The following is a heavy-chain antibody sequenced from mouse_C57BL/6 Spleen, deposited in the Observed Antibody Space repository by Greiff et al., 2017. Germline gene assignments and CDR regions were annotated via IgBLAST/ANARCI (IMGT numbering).Heavy chain of an antibody. CDR2: ISSGSSTI. CDR1: GFTFSDYG. J-gene: IGHJ2*01. D-gene: IGHD2-5*01. CDR3: AIHSNYHFDY. Sequence: EVKLMESGGGLVKPGGSLKLSCAASGFTFSDYGMHWVRQAPEKGLAWVAYISSGSSTIYYADTVKGRFTISRDNAKNTLFLQMTSLRSEDTAMYYCAIHSNYHFDYWGQGTTLTVSS. V-gene: IGHV5-17*01.